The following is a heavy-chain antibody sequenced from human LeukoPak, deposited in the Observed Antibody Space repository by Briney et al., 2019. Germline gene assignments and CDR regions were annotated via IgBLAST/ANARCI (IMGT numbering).Heavy chain of an antibody. V-gene: IGHV3-21*01. J-gene: IGHJ6*02. CDR1: GFTFSSYS. Sequence: GGSLRLSCAASGFTFSSYSMNWVRQAPGKGLEWVSSISSSSSYIYYADSVKGRFTISRDNAKNSLYLQMNSLRAEDTAVYYCARESKGVRAPTGYGMDVWGQGTTVTVSS. D-gene: IGHD1-14*01. CDR2: ISSSSSYI. CDR3: ARESKGVRAPTGYGMDV.